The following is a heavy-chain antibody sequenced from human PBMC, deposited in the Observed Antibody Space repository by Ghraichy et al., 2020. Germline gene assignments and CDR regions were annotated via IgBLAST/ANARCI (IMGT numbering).Heavy chain of an antibody. Sequence: GALRLSCAASGFTFSTYGMSWVRQAPGKGLEWVSSITNSGGGTYYADSVKGRFTISRDNSKNTLYLQMNSLRAEDTAIYYCAKVSSWDYIPNLDYWGQGTLVTVSS. V-gene: IGHV3-23*01. CDR1: GFTFSTYG. D-gene: IGHD2-2*02. CDR2: ITNSGGGT. CDR3: AKVSSWDYIPNLDY. J-gene: IGHJ4*02.